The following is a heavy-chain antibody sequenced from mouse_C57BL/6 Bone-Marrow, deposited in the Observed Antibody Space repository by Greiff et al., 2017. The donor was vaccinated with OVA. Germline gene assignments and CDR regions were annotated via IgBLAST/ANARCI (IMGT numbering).Heavy chain of an antibody. J-gene: IGHJ4*01. CDR3: ARRRWLLPYAMDY. CDR1: GFSLTSYA. CDR2: IWTGGGT. Sequence: VQVVESGPGLVAPSQSLSITCTVSGFSLTSYAISWVRQPPGTGLEWLGVIWTGGGTNYNSALKSRLSISKDNSKSQVFLKMNSLQTDDTARYYCARRRWLLPYAMDYWGQGTSVTVSS. V-gene: IGHV2-9-1*01. D-gene: IGHD2-3*01.